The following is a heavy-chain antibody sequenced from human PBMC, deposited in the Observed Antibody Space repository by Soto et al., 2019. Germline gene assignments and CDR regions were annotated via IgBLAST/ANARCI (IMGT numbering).Heavy chain of an antibody. CDR2: ISAYNGNT. Sequence: QVQLVQSGAEVKKPGASVKVSCKASGYTFTSYGISWVRQAPGQGLEWMGWISAYNGNTNYAQKLQGRVTMTTDTSTSTAYMELWSLRSDDTAVYYCARNTPPDTAMVPLEYWGQGTLVTVSS. D-gene: IGHD5-18*01. J-gene: IGHJ4*02. CDR3: ARNTPPDTAMVPLEY. CDR1: GYTFTSYG. V-gene: IGHV1-18*01.